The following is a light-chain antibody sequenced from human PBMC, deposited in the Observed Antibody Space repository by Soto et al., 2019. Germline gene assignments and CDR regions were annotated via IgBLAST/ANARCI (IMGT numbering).Light chain of an antibody. CDR2: DVS. CDR1: SSDDGGYNY. V-gene: IGLV2-14*01. CDR3: GSYASSSTLYV. Sequence: QSVLTQPASVSGSPGQSITISCTGTSSDDGGYNYVSWYQQHSGKAPKLMIYDVSNRPSGVSNRFSGSKSGNTASLTISGLQAEDEADYYCGSYASSSTLYVFGTGTKVTVL. J-gene: IGLJ1*01.